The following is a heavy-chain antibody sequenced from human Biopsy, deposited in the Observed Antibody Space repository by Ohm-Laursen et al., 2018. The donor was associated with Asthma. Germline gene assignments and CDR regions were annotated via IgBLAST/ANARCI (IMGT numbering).Heavy chain of an antibody. CDR2: ITGSGAIT. J-gene: IGHJ4*02. CDR3: ARGGSRDLWGTYRYPWDY. D-gene: IGHD3-16*02. CDR1: GFTFSDYP. V-gene: IGHV3-23*01. Sequence: SLRLSCAASGFTFSDYPMTWVRQAPGKGLEWVSSITGSGAITYYADSLKGRFTISRDNAKNSLFLQMNSLRAEDTAVYYCARGGSRDLWGTYRYPWDYWGQGTLVTVSS.